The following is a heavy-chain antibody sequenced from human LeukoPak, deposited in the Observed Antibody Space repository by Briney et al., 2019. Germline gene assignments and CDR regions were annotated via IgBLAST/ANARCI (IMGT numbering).Heavy chain of an antibody. D-gene: IGHD3-22*01. Sequence: PGGSLRLSCAASGFTFSNYWMTWVRQAPGKGPEWVANIKQDGGEQYYVDSVKGRFTISRDNAENSLYLQMNSLRAEDTAVYYCARSRRDPYDYDSSGYYVGGTDWFDPWGQGTLVTVSS. J-gene: IGHJ5*02. V-gene: IGHV3-7*01. CDR2: IKQDGGEQ. CDR1: GFTFSNYW. CDR3: ARSRRDPYDYDSSGYYVGGTDWFDP.